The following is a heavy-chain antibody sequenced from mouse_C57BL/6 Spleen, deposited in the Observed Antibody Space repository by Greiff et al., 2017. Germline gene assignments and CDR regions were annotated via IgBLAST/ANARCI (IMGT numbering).Heavy chain of an antibody. D-gene: IGHD2-13*01. J-gene: IGHJ4*01. CDR3: ARSDYYYAMDY. Sequence: VKLQESGPELVKPGASVKISCKASGYAFSSSWMNWVKQRPGKGLEWIGRIYPGDGDTNYNGKFKGKATLTADKSSSTAYMQLSSLTSEDSAVYFCARSDYYYAMDYWGQGTSVTVAS. V-gene: IGHV1-82*01. CDR2: IYPGDGDT. CDR1: GYAFSSSW.